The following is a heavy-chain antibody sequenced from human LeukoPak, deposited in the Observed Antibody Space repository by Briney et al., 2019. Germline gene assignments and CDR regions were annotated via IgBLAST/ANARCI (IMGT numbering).Heavy chain of an antibody. Sequence: GASVKVSCKASGYTFTGYHMHWVRQAPGQGLEWMGRINPNSGDTNYAQKFQGRVTMTRDTSISTAYMELSRLRSDDTAVYYCASPHYYDSSSFDYWGQGTLVTVSS. CDR2: INPNSGDT. V-gene: IGHV1-2*06. D-gene: IGHD3-22*01. CDR1: GYTFTGYH. CDR3: ASPHYYDSSSFDY. J-gene: IGHJ4*02.